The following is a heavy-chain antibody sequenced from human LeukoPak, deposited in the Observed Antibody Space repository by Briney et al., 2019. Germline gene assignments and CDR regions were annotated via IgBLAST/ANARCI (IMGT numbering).Heavy chain of an antibody. CDR1: GYTFTSYG. CDR3: ARRYSYESWFDP. D-gene: IGHD5-18*01. J-gene: IGHJ5*02. V-gene: IGHV1-18*01. Sequence: ASVKVSFKASGYTFTSYGISWVRQAPGQGLEWMGWISAYNGNTNYAQKLQGRVTMTTDTSTSTAYMELRSLRSDDTAVYYCARRYSYESWFDPWGQGTLVTVSS. CDR2: ISAYNGNT.